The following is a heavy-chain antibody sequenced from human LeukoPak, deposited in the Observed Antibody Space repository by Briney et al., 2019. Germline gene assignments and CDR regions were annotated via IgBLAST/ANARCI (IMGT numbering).Heavy chain of an antibody. D-gene: IGHD3-3*01. CDR2: IKSRAYGGTS. J-gene: IGHJ4*02. CDR1: GFTFVDYG. Sequence: GQSLRLSCTTSGFTFVDYGLSWVRQAPGKGLEWVGLIKSRAYGGTSEYAASVKGRFTISRDDSKNIAYLQMNSLKTEDTAVYYCTRDEVFWSGSIFDYWGQGTLVTVSS. V-gene: IGHV3-49*04. CDR3: TRDEVFWSGSIFDY.